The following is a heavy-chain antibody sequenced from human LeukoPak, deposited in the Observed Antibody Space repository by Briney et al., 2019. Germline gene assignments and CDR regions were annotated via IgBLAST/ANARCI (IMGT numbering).Heavy chain of an antibody. V-gene: IGHV7-4-1*02. Sequence: GASVKVSCKASEYTFTSYAMNWVRQAPGQGLEWMGWINTNTGNPTYAQGFTARFVFSLDTSVSTAYLQISSLKAEDTAVYYCARDLLDTAMAAGGDSGYWGQGTLVTVSS. J-gene: IGHJ4*02. CDR3: ARDLLDTAMAAGGDSGY. CDR1: EYTFTSYA. D-gene: IGHD5-18*01. CDR2: INTNTGNP.